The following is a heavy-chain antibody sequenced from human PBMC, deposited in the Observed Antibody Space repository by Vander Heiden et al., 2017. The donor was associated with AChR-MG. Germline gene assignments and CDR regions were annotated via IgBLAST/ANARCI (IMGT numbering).Heavy chain of an antibody. V-gene: IGHV1-69*04. J-gene: IGHJ3*02. Sequence: QVQLVQSGAEVKKPGSSVKVSCNASGGTFSSYSISGVRQAPGQGREWMGRIIPILGIANYAQKFQGRVTITADKSTSTAYMELSSLRSEDTAVYYCAREARRDGYNLPEDAFDIWGQGTMVTVSS. CDR3: AREARRDGYNLPEDAFDI. CDR1: GGTFSSYS. CDR2: IIPILGIA. D-gene: IGHD5-12*01.